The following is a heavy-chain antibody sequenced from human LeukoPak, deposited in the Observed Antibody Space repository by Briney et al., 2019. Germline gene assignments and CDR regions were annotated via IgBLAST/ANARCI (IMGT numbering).Heavy chain of an antibody. J-gene: IGHJ6*02. D-gene: IGHD4-11*01. CDR2: ISSSSSTI. V-gene: IGHV3-11*01. CDR1: GFTFSDYY. Sequence: GGSLRLSCAASGFTFSDYYMSWIRQAPGKGLEWVSYISSSSSTIYYADSVKGRFTISRDNAQNSLYLQMNSLRAEDTAVYYCASSAVTTVYYYYGMDVWGQGTTVTVSS. CDR3: ASSAVTTVYYYYGMDV.